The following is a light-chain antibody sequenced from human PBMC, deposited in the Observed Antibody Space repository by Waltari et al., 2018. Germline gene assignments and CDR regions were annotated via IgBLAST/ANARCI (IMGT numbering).Light chain of an antibody. Sequence: QSVLTQPPSASGTPGQRVTISWSGRSSNIGSNTVNCYQQLPRTAPKLLIYSNNQRPSGVPDRFSGSKSGTSASLAISGLQSEDEADYYCAAWDDSLNVVVFGGGTKLTVL. CDR3: AAWDDSLNVVV. V-gene: IGLV1-44*01. J-gene: IGLJ2*01. CDR1: SSNIGSNT. CDR2: SNN.